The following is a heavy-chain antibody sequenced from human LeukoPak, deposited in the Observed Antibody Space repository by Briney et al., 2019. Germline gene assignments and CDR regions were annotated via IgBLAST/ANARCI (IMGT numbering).Heavy chain of an antibody. V-gene: IGHV3-23*01. Sequence: GGSLRLSCAASGFTFSNYAMTWVRQSPGKGLEWLSAINDRGADTYYTDSVRGRFTISRDNSKNTLYVQMNSLRAEDTAVYYCSKGYRGNYGYWGQGTLVTVSS. CDR2: INDRGADT. CDR3: SKGYRGNYGY. CDR1: GFTFSNYA. D-gene: IGHD1-26*01. J-gene: IGHJ4*02.